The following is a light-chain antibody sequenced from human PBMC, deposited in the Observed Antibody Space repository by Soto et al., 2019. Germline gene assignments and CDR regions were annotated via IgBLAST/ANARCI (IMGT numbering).Light chain of an antibody. J-gene: IGKJ2*01. CDR3: QQYGSSPPYT. Sequence: EIVLTQSPGTLSLSPGERATLSCRASQSVSSSYLAWYQQKPGQAPRLLIYGASSRATGIPDRFRGSGCGTDFTLTISRLEPDDFSVYYCQQYGSSPPYTFGQGTKLEIK. V-gene: IGKV3-20*01. CDR2: GAS. CDR1: QSVSSSY.